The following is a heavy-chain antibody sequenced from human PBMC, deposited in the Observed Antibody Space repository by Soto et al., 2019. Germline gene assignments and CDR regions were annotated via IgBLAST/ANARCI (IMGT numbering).Heavy chain of an antibody. V-gene: IGHV2-5*02. D-gene: IGHD6-13*01. CDR3: AHMGSSSWYADY. CDR1: GFSLSTSGVG. Sequence: QITLKESGPTLVKPTQTLTLTCTFSGFSLSTSGVGVGGIRQPPGKALEWLALIYWDDDKRYSPSLKSRLTITKDTSKNQVVLTMTNMDPVDTATYYGAHMGSSSWYADYLGQETLVTVSS. J-gene: IGHJ4*02. CDR2: IYWDDDK.